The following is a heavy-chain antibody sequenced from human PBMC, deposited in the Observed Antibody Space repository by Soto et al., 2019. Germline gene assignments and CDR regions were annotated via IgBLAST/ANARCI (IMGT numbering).Heavy chain of an antibody. CDR3: VRATYFSDSSGYTRCFDY. Sequence: SVKVSCKASGATFVSYAITWVRRAPGQGLEWMGGIVPVFGTAKHAQKFQGRVTFSADKSTNTAYMELSSLRSEDTAVYYCVRATYFSDSSGYTRCFDYWGQGTLVTVSS. J-gene: IGHJ4*02. CDR2: IVPVFGTA. CDR1: GATFVSYA. V-gene: IGHV1-69*06. D-gene: IGHD3-22*01.